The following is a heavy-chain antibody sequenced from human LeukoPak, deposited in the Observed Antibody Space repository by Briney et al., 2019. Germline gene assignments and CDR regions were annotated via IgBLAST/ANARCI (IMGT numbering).Heavy chain of an antibody. J-gene: IGHJ4*02. CDR2: IKQDGSEK. CDR1: GFTFSSYW. Sequence: GGSLRLSCAASGFTFSSYWMSWVRQAPGKGLEWVANIKQDGSEKYYVDSVKGRFTISRDNAKNSLYLQMNSLRAEDTALYYCARDLLAAAPDYWGQGTLVTVSS. V-gene: IGHV3-7*03. CDR3: ARDLLAAAPDY. D-gene: IGHD2-15*01.